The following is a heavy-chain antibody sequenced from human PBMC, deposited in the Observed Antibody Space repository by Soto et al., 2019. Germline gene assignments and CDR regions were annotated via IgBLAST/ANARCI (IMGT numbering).Heavy chain of an antibody. Sequence: ASVKVSCKASGGTFSSYAISWVRQAPGQGLEWMGGIIPIFGTANYAQKFQGRVTITADESTSTAYMELSSLRSEDTAVYYCARDRLGQQLVLSAPLKYYYGMDVWGQGTTVTVSS. CDR1: GGTFSSYA. V-gene: IGHV1-69*13. CDR2: IIPIFGTA. D-gene: IGHD6-13*01. CDR3: ARDRLGQQLVLSAPLKYYYGMDV. J-gene: IGHJ6*02.